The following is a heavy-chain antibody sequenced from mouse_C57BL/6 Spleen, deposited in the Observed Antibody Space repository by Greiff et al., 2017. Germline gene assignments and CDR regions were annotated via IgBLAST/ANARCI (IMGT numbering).Heavy chain of an antibody. CDR3: TRYNCGSSYVGFAY. V-gene: IGHV5-9-1*02. D-gene: IGHD1-1*01. CDR2: ISSGGDYI. Sequence: EVKVEESGEGLVKPGGSLKLSCAASGFTFSSYAMSWVRQTPEKRLEWVAYISSGGDYIYYADNVKGRFTIPRDNARNTLYLQMSSLKSEDTAMYYCTRYNCGSSYVGFAYWGQGTLVTVSA. CDR1: GFTFSSYA. J-gene: IGHJ3*01.